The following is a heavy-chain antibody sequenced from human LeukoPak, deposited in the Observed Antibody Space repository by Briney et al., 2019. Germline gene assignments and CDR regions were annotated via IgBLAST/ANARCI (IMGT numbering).Heavy chain of an antibody. V-gene: IGHV4-59*01. J-gene: IGHJ3*02. Sequence: SETLSLTCTVSGGSISPYYWSWLRQPPGKGLEWIGYIYNSGSTNYNPSLKSRVTISLDTSKNQFSLKLSSVTAADTAVYYCARVFSQQLWAFDIWGQGTMVTVSS. CDR1: GGSISPYY. CDR2: IYNSGST. D-gene: IGHD6-13*01. CDR3: ARVFSQQLWAFDI.